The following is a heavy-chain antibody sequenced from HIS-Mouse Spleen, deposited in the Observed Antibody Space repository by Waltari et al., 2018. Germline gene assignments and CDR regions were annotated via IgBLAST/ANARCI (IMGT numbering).Heavy chain of an antibody. Sequence: QVQLQESGPGLVKPSETLSLTCTVSGYSISSGYYWGWIRQPPGKGLEWIGSIYHSGSTDYTPSLKSRVTISVDTSKNQFSLKLSSVTAADTAVYYCARVKTWGQGTLVTVSS. CDR2: IYHSGST. CDR3: ARVKT. J-gene: IGHJ5*02. CDR1: GYSISSGYY. V-gene: IGHV4-38-2*02.